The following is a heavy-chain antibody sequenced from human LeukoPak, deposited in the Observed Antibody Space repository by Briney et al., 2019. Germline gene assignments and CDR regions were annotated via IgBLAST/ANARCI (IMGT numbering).Heavy chain of an antibody. CDR3: ARDFHYGDYGSY. V-gene: IGHV1-69*05. CDR1: GGTFSSYA. J-gene: IGHJ4*02. D-gene: IGHD4-17*01. CDR2: IIPIFGTA. Sequence: ASVKVSCKASGGTFSSYAISWVRQAPGQGLEWMGGIIPIFGTANYAQKFQGRVTITTDESTSTAYMELSSLRSEDTAVYYCARDFHYGDYGSYWGKGTLVTVSS.